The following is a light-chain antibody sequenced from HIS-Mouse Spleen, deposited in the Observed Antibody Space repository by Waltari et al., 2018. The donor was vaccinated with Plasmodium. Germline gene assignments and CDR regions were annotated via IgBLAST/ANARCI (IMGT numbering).Light chain of an antibody. CDR1: KSISSR. V-gene: IGKV1-5*03. J-gene: IGKJ1*01. Sequence: IQMTQSPSTLLASVGARVTTTCRASKSISSRLAWYQQKPGKAPKLRIYEASSLESGVPSRFSGSGSGTEFTLTISSLQPDDFATYYCQQYNSYSWTFGQGTKVEIK. CDR2: EAS. CDR3: QQYNSYSWT.